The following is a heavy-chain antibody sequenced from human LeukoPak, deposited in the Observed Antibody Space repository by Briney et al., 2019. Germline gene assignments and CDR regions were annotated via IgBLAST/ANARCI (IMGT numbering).Heavy chain of an antibody. CDR1: GFTFSGYS. CDR3: ARVGITMVRGVIIDYYYGMDV. D-gene: IGHD3-10*01. CDR2: ISSSSINI. Sequence: KAGGSLRLSCATSGFTFSGYSMNWVRQAPGKGLEWISYISSSSINIHYADSVKGRFTISRDNAKNSLYLQMNSLRAEDTAVYYCARVGITMVRGVIIDYYYGMDVWGQGTTVTVSS. J-gene: IGHJ6*02. V-gene: IGHV3-21*05.